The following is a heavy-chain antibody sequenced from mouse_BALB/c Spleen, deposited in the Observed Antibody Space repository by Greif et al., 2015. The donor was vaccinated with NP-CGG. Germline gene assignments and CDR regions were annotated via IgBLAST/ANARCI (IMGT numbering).Heavy chain of an antibody. V-gene: IGHV14-3*02. CDR2: IAPANGNI. J-gene: IGHJ2*01. CDR1: GFNIKDTS. D-gene: IGHD1-1*01. CDR3: ALYYYGNSRFDY. Sequence: EVQLQQSGAELVKPGASVKLSCTASGFNIKDTSIHWVKQRPEQGLEWIGRIAPANGNIKYDPKSQGKATITVDTSSNPAYLQLSSLTSEDTAVYYCALYYYGNSRFDYWGQGTTLTVSS.